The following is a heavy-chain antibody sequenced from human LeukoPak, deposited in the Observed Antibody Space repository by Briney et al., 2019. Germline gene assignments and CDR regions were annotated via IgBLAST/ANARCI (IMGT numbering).Heavy chain of an antibody. J-gene: IGHJ4*02. CDR2: ISSFSGTI. Sequence: QAGGSLRLSCGASGFTFDDYWMSWVRQAPGKGLEWVSYISSFSGTINYADSVKGRFTISRDNAKNSLYLQMNSLRAEDTAVYYCARVTNGGYDSGNFDYWGQGTLVTVSS. CDR3: ARVTNGGYDSGNFDY. D-gene: IGHD5-12*01. V-gene: IGHV3-48*01. CDR1: GFTFDDYW.